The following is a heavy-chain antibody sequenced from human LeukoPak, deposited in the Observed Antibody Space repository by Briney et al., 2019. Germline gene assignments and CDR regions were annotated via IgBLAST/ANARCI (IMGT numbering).Heavy chain of an antibody. J-gene: IGHJ4*02. CDR2: ISSNGGST. Sequence: GGSLRHSCSASGFTFSSYAMHWVRQAPGKGLEYVSAISSNGGSTYYADSVKGRFTISRDNSKNTLYLQMSSLRAEDTAVYYCVKDGSDWGYDYVWGSYRIFFDYWGQGTLVTVSS. CDR1: GFTFSSYA. V-gene: IGHV3-64D*06. CDR3: VKDGSDWGYDYVWGSYRIFFDY. D-gene: IGHD3-16*02.